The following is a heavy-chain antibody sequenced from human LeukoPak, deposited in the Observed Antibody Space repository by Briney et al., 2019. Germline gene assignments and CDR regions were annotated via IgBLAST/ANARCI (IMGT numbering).Heavy chain of an antibody. Sequence: GASVKVSCKASGYTFTGYYMHWVRQAPGQGLEWMGWINPNSGGTNYAQKFQGWVTMTRDTSISTAYMELSRLRSDDTAVYYCAREALGGVNSVGAFDIWGQGTMVTVSS. CDR2: INPNSGGT. V-gene: IGHV1-2*04. CDR3: AREALGGVNSVGAFDI. J-gene: IGHJ3*02. CDR1: GYTFTGYY. D-gene: IGHD3-16*01.